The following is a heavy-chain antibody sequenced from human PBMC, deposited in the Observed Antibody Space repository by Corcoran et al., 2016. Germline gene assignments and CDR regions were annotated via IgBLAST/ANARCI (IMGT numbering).Heavy chain of an antibody. V-gene: IGHV4-59*01. Sequence: QVQLQESGPGLVKPSETLSLTCTVSGGSISSYYWSWIRQPPGKGLEWIGYIYYSGSTNYNPSLKSRVTISVDTSKNQFSLKLSSVTAADTAVYYWASTPRGMGGWVQLRGWGQGTLVTVAS. J-gene: IGHJ4*02. D-gene: IGHD5-12*01. CDR1: GGSISSYY. CDR3: ASTPRGMGGWVQLRG. CDR2: IYYSGST.